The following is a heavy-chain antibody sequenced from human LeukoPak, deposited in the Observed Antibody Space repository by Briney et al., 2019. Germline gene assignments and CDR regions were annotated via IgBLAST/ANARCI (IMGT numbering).Heavy chain of an antibody. CDR1: GGSISSYY. CDR3: ARQGPYSSSWPYYFDY. V-gene: IGHV4-59*08. Sequence: SETLSLTCTVSGGSISSYYWSWIRQPPGKGLEWIGYIYYSGSTNYNPSLKSRVTISVDTSKNQFSLKLSSVTAADTAVYYCARQGPYSSSWPYYFDYWGQGTLVTVSS. CDR2: IYYSGST. D-gene: IGHD6-13*01. J-gene: IGHJ4*02.